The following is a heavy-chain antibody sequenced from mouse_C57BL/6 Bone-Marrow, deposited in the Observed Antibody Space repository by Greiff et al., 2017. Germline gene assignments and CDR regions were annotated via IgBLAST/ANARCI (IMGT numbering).Heavy chain of an antibody. D-gene: IGHD3-3*01. CDR1: GYTFTSYD. J-gene: IGHJ2*01. V-gene: IGHV1-85*01. Sequence: VKLMESGPELVKPGASVKLSCKASGYTFTSYDINWVKQRPGPGLEWIGGIYPRDGSTKYNEKFKGKATLTVDKSSSTAYMELHSLTSEDSAVYFCARRLFYFDYWGQGTTLTVSS. CDR3: ARRLFYFDY. CDR2: IYPRDGST.